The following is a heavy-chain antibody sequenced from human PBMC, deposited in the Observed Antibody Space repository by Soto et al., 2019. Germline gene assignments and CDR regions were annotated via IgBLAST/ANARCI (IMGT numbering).Heavy chain of an antibody. J-gene: IGHJ4*02. CDR1: GYTFTSYG. CDR3: AREGTTVTTGDWDTPDY. V-gene: IGHV1-18*01. D-gene: IGHD4-17*01. Sequence: QVQLVQSGAEVKKPGASVKVSCKASGYTFTSYGISWVRQAPGQGLEWMGWISAYNGNTNYAPKLQGRVTMTSDTDTSTGYMELRSLRSDDTAVYYCAREGTTVTTGDWDTPDYWGQGTLVTVTS. CDR2: ISAYNGNT.